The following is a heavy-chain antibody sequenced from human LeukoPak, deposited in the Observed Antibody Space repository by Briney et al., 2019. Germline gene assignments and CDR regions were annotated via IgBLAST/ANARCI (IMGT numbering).Heavy chain of an antibody. J-gene: IGHJ5*02. V-gene: IGHV4-34*01. CDR3: AKGAGPPWFDP. CDR2: INHSGST. Sequence: SETLSLTCTVYGGSFSGYYWSWIRQPPGKGLEWIGEINHSGSTNYNPSLKSRVTISVDTSKNQFSLKLNSVTAADTAVYYCAKGAGPPWFDPWGQGTLVTVSS. CDR1: GGSFSGYY. D-gene: IGHD6-19*01.